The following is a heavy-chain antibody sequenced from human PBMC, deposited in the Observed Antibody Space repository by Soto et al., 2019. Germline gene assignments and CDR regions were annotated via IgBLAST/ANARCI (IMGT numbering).Heavy chain of an antibody. CDR3: ARLPKGSLVTA. CDR1: GFRFSDHS. J-gene: IGHJ4*02. V-gene: IGHV3-48*02. Sequence: LVESGGGLVSPGGSLRLSCVASGFRFSDHSMNLVRQAPGKGLQWISYISSNSDKSYYADSVKGRFTVSRDNAKNALFLQMNSLRDDDTAKYYCARLPKGSLVTAWGQGARVTVSS. CDR2: ISSNSDKS. D-gene: IGHD2-21*02.